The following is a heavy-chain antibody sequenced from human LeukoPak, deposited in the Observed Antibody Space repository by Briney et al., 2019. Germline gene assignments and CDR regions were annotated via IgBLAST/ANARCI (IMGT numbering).Heavy chain of an antibody. CDR3: ASGKMTISRKWIAVPGPIDY. CDR2: INHPGST. J-gene: IGHJ4*02. D-gene: IGHD6-19*01. V-gene: IGHV4-4*02. Sequence: SETLSLTCAVSGGSISSSNWWSWVRQPPGKGLEWIGEINHPGSTNYNPSLKSRVTISVDTSKNQFSLELTSVTAADTAVYYCASGKMTISRKWIAVPGPIDYWGQGTLVTVSS. CDR1: GGSISSSNW.